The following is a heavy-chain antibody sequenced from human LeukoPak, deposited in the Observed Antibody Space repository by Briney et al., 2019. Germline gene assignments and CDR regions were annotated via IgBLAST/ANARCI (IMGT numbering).Heavy chain of an antibody. CDR3: ARGIYGSGSYYNDGYYFYYMDV. V-gene: IGHV4-59*01. D-gene: IGHD3-10*01. CDR2: IYYSGST. J-gene: IGHJ6*03. Sequence: SETLSLTCTVSGGSISSYYWSWLRQPPGKGLEWIGYIYYSGSTNYNPSLKSRVTISVDTSKNQFSLKLSSVTAADTAVYYCARGIYGSGSYYNDGYYFYYMDVWGKGTTVTISS. CDR1: GGSISSYY.